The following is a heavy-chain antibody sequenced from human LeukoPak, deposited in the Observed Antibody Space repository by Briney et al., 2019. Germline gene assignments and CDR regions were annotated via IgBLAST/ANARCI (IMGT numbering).Heavy chain of an antibody. CDR1: GFTFSSYE. D-gene: IGHD3-22*01. CDR2: ISSSGSTI. J-gene: IGHJ3*02. CDR3: AKDILDDSSGYLFDAFPWWSARPGAFDI. V-gene: IGHV3-48*03. Sequence: PGGSLRLSCAASGFTFSSYEMNWVRQAPGKGLEWVSYISSSGSTIYYADSVKGRFTISRDNSKNTLYLQMNSLRAEDTAVYYCAKDILDDSSGYLFDAFPWWSARPGAFDIWGQGTMVTVSS.